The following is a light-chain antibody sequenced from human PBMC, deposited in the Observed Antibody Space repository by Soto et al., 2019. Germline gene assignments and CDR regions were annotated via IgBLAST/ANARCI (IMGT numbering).Light chain of an antibody. CDR3: QQYTNWRT. V-gene: IGKV3-15*01. CDR1: QSVSSRH. CDR2: DAS. Sequence: EIVVTQSPGTLSLSPGERATLSCRASQSVSSRHLAWYQQKPGQAPRLLFYDASTRATGIPARFSGSGSGTDFTLTISSLQSEDFAVYYCQQYTNWRTFGQGTKVDIK. J-gene: IGKJ1*01.